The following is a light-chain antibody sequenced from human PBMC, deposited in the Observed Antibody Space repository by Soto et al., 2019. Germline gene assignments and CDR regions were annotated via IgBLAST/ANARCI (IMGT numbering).Light chain of an antibody. Sequence: DIQMTQSPSTLLASVGDRVTITCRASQSISNWLAWYQQKPGTAPKVLIYHASNLQSGVPSRFSVSGSGIEFTITISRMQPDYLASYYCHQYNSYSFGQGTKVDIK. CDR1: QSISNW. CDR3: HQYNSYS. V-gene: IGKV1-5*01. J-gene: IGKJ1*01. CDR2: HAS.